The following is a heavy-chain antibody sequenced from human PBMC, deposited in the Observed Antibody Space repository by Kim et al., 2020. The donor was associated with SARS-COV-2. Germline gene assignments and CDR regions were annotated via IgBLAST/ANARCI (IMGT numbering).Heavy chain of an antibody. CDR3: ARQTRAVAGRFSD. V-gene: IGHV4-39*01. D-gene: IGHD6-19*01. CDR2: IYYSGST. CDR1: GGSISSSSYY. Sequence: SETLSLTCTVSGGSISSSSYYWGWIRQPPGKGLEWIGSIYYSGSTYYNPSLKSRVTISVDTSKNQFSLKLSSVTAADTAVYYCARQTRAVAGRFSDWGQGTLVTVSS. J-gene: IGHJ4*02.